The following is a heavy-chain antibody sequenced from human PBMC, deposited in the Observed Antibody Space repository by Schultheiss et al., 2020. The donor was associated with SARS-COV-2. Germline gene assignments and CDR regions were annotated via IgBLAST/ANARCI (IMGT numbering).Heavy chain of an antibody. Sequence: GESLKISCAASGFTVSSNYMSWVRQAPGKGLEWVSYISSSGSTIYYADSVKGRFTISRDNAKNSLYLQMNSLRAEDTAVYYCARVTIPKDYWGQGTLVTVSS. J-gene: IGHJ4*02. V-gene: IGHV3-11*04. CDR3: ARVTIPKDY. D-gene: IGHD3-9*01. CDR1: GFTVSSNY. CDR2: ISSSGSTI.